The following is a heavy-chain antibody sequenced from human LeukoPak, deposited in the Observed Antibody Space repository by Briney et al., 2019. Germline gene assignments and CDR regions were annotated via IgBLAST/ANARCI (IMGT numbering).Heavy chain of an antibody. J-gene: IGHJ4*02. Sequence: SETLSLTCTVSGGSISSSNYYWGWIRQPPGKGLEWIGNIYYSGSTYYNPSFKSRLTISVDTSKNQFPLKLSSVTAADTAVYYCASLRTGDFDYWGQGALVTVSS. CDR2: IYYSGST. V-gene: IGHV4-39*01. CDR3: ASLRTGDFDY. CDR1: GGSISSSNYY. D-gene: IGHD3-16*01.